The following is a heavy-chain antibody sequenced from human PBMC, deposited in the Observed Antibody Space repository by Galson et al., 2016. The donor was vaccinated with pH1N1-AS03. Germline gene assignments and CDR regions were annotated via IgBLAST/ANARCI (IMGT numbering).Heavy chain of an antibody. CDR1: GFTFNSYW. CDR2: IKPDGGDK. Sequence: SLRLSCAASGFTFNSYWMTWVHQAPGKGLEWVANIKPDGGDKYYVDSVKGRFTISRDNAKSSLYRQMNSLRVEDTAVYYCARDLNWDNAWGQGTLVTVSS. CDR3: ARDLNWDNA. J-gene: IGHJ5*02. V-gene: IGHV3-7*01.